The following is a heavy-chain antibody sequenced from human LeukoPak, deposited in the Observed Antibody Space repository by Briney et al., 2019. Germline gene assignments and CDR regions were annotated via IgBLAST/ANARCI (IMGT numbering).Heavy chain of an antibody. J-gene: IGHJ4*02. V-gene: IGHV3-48*03. CDR2: ISSSGSAI. D-gene: IGHD3-3*01. CDR1: GFTFSSYE. Sequence: PGGSLRLSCAASGFTFSSYEMNWVRQAPGKGLEWVSYISSSGSAIYYADSVKGRFTISRDNAKNSLYLQMNSLRAEDTAVYYCAKDPYDFWSGYYTGDNNWGQGTLVTVSS. CDR3: AKDPYDFWSGYYTGDNN.